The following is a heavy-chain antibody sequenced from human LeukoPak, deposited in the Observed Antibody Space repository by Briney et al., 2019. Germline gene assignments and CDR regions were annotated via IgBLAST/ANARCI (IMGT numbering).Heavy chain of an antibody. CDR2: ISGGNT. J-gene: IGHJ4*02. CDR3: AKGFTTGWSEGYLDY. CDR1: GFSVKNNY. Sequence: GGSLRLSCAVSGFSVKNNYMSWVRQPPGKGLEWVSAISGGNTYYADSVRGRFTISRDSSKNTMYLHMDFLRAEDTAVYLCAKGFTTGWSEGYLDYWGQGTLVSVSS. V-gene: IGHV3-53*01. D-gene: IGHD6-19*01.